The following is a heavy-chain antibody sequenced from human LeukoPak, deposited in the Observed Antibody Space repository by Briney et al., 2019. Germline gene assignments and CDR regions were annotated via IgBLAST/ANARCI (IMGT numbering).Heavy chain of an antibody. D-gene: IGHD4-17*01. CDR3: AREGGSNYGDYVGYFDY. J-gene: IGHJ4*02. CDR1: RFTVSSNY. CDR2: IYSDGNT. V-gene: IGHV3-66*01. Sequence: GGSLRLSCAASRFTVSSNYMSWVRQAPGKGLEWVSVIYSDGNTYYADSVKGRFTISRDNSKNTLYLQMNSLRAEDTAVYYCAREGGSNYGDYVGYFDYWGQGTLVTVSS.